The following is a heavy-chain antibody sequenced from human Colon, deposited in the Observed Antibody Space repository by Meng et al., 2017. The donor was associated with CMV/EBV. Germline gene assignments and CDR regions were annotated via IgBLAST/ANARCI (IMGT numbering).Heavy chain of an antibody. CDR3: ARSLSRYYFAMDV. Sequence: SETLSPTFTVFAASITSSTYYWTWIRQPPGKGLEWIGSIYFSGTSFYNSSLTSQVTISIDTSKSQFSLKVNSVTAADPAVYYCARSLSRYYFAMDVWGQGTTVTVSS. CDR1: AASITSSTYY. J-gene: IGHJ6*02. D-gene: IGHD3-16*01. V-gene: IGHV4-39*01. CDR2: IYFSGTS.